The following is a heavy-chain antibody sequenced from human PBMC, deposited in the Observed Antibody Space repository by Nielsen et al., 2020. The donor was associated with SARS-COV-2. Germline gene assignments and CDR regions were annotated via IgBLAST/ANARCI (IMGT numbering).Heavy chain of an antibody. CDR3: AKDPLDFWRKDY. D-gene: IGHD3-3*01. V-gene: IGHV3-23*01. J-gene: IGHJ4*02. CDR2: ISGSGGST. CDR1: GFTFSSYW. Sequence: GGSLRLSCAASGFTFSSYWMHWVRQAPGKGLVWVSAISGSGGSTYYADSVKGRFTISRDNSKNTLYLQMNSLRAEDTAVYYCAKDPLDFWRKDYWGQGTLVTVSS.